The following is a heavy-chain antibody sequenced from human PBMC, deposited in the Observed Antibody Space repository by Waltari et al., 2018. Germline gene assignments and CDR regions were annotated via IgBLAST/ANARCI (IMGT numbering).Heavy chain of an antibody. CDR2: INPNSGGT. CDR3: ARAPKGPNGNAFDI. V-gene: IGHV1-2*06. CDR1: GYTFTGYY. Sequence: VQLVESGGGLVKPGASVKVSCKASGYTFTGYYMHWVRQAPGQGLEWMGRINPNSGGTNYAQKFQGRVTMTRDTSISTAYMELSRLRSDDTAVYYCARAPKGPNGNAFDIWGQGTMVTVSS. J-gene: IGHJ3*02.